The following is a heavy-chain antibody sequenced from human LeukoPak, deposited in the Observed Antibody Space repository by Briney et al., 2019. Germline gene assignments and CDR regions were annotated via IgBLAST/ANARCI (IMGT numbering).Heavy chain of an antibody. D-gene: IGHD3-10*01. V-gene: IGHV3-74*01. CDR3: TRGSGGPRDY. CDR2: INGDGSST. Sequence: GGSLRLSCVASGFTLSDHWMHWVRQAPGKGLVWVSRINGDGSSTSYADSVKGRFTISRDNAKNTLYLQMNSLRAEDTGVYYCTRGSGGPRDYWGQGTLVTVSS. J-gene: IGHJ4*02. CDR1: GFTLSDHW.